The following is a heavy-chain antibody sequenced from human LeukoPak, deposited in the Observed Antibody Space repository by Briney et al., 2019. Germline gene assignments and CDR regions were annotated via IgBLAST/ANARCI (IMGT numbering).Heavy chain of an antibody. CDR2: IYYSGST. CDR3: ARHAIDGSGYYFDYFDY. J-gene: IGHJ4*02. CDR1: GGSFRNYY. Sequence: PSETLSLTCAVYGGSFRNYYWSWIRQPPGKGLERIGSIYYSGSTYYNPSLKSRVTISVDTSKNQFSLKLTSVTAADTAVYYCARHAIDGSGYYFDYFDYWGQGTLVTVSS. V-gene: IGHV4-39*01. D-gene: IGHD3-22*01.